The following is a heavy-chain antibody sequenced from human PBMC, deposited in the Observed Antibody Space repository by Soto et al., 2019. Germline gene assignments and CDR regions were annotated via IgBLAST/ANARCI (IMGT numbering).Heavy chain of an antibody. CDR1: RLTFGSDG. V-gene: IGHV3-23*01. D-gene: IGHD4-17*01. J-gene: IGHJ5*01. Sequence: GPLRRWYTDYRLTFGSDGMTCVSQPQGRGLEGVSGITASGGRTFYADSVKGRFTISRDNSRSTLYLQMNSLRAEDTAVYYCAKDTRYADYVRWFDSWGQGTLVTVSS. CDR3: AKDTRYADYVRWFDS. CDR2: ITASGGRT.